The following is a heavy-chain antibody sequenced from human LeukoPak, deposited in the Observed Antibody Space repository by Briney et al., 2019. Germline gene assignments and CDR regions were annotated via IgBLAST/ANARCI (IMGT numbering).Heavy chain of an antibody. CDR2: IYHSGST. Sequence: SQTLTLTCAVSGGSISSGGYSWSWIRQPPGKGLEWIGYIYHSGSTYYNPSLKSRVTISVDRSKNQFSLKLSSVTAADTAVYYCAREAGRAFDIWGQGTMVTVSS. J-gene: IGHJ3*02. CDR3: AREAGRAFDI. CDR1: GGSISSGGYS. V-gene: IGHV4-30-2*01.